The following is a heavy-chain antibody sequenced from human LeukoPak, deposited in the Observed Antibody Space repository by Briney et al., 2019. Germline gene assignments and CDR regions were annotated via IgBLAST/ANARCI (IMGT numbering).Heavy chain of an antibody. V-gene: IGHV5-51*01. CDR3: ARRQYCSGGSCYSGAFDI. D-gene: IGHD2-15*01. Sequence: GESLQISCEGSGSIFTSYWIGWVRPLPGKGLEWMGIIYPGDSDTRYSPSFQGQVTISADKSISTAYLQWSSLKASDTAIYYCARRQYCSGGSCYSGAFDIWGQGTMVTVSS. J-gene: IGHJ3*02. CDR1: GSIFTSYW. CDR2: IYPGDSDT.